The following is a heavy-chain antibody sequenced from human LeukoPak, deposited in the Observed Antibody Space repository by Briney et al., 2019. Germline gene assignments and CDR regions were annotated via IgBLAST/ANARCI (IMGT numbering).Heavy chain of an antibody. J-gene: IGHJ4*02. CDR3: ARSVELVRGYFDF. CDR2: ISWNSDSK. V-gene: IGHV3-9*01. D-gene: IGHD1-1*01. CDR1: GFIFDDYS. Sequence: PGGSLRLSCAASGFIFDDYSMHWVRQAPEKGLEWASGISWNSDSKDYADSVKGRFTISRDNAKNSLFLQVNSLRTEDTALYYCARSVELVRGYFDFWGQGTLVTVSS.